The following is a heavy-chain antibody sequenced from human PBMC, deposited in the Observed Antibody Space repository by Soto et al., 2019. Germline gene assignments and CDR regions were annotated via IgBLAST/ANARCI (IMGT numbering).Heavy chain of an antibody. V-gene: IGHV4-31*03. CDR2: IYYSGST. D-gene: IGHD2-15*01. CDR1: GGSISSGGYY. CDR3: ARGGEVYCSGGSCYSNWFDP. Sequence: SETLSLTCTVSGGSISSGGYYWSWIRQHPGKGLEWIGYIYYSGSTYYNPSLKSRVTISVDTSKNQFSLKLSSVTAADTAVYYCARGGEVYCSGGSCYSNWFDPWGQGTLVTVSS. J-gene: IGHJ5*02.